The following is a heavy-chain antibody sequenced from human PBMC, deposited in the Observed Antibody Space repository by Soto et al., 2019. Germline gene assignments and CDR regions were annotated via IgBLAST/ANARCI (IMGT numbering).Heavy chain of an antibody. Sequence: TLSLTCTVSGGSISSGGYYWSWIRQHPGKGLEWIGYIYYGASTHYNPSLKSRVSMSIDTSKNQLSLKLDSVTVADTAVYYCARGGGYCSGGNCFYFDYWGQGTPVTVSS. V-gene: IGHV4-31*02. D-gene: IGHD2-15*01. CDR2: IYYGAST. J-gene: IGHJ4*02. CDR1: GGSISSGGYY. CDR3: ARGGGYCSGGNCFYFDY.